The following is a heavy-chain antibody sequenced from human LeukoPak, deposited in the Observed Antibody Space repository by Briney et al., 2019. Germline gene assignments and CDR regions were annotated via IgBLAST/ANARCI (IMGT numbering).Heavy chain of an antibody. CDR3: ARVGSGQQLRAFDI. CDR2: IIPIFGTA. CDR1: GGTFSSYA. Sequence: SVKVSCKASGGTFSSYAISWVRQAPGQGLEWMGGIIPIFGTANYAQKFQGRVTITADKSTSTAYMELSSLRSEDTAVYYCARVGSGQQLRAFDIWGQGTMVTVSS. D-gene: IGHD6-13*01. J-gene: IGHJ3*02. V-gene: IGHV1-69*06.